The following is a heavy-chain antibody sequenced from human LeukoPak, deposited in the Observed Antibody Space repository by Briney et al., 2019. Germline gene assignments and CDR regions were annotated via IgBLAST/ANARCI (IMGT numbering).Heavy chain of an antibody. CDR1: GGSISSYY. CDR3: ARHVDGAFDI. Sequence: PSETLPLTCTVSGGSISSYYWSWIRQPPGKGLEWIGYIYYSGSTNYNPSLKSRVTISVDTSKNQFSLKLSSVTAADTAVYYCARHVDGAFDIWGQGTMVTVSS. V-gene: IGHV4-59*08. CDR2: IYYSGST. J-gene: IGHJ3*02.